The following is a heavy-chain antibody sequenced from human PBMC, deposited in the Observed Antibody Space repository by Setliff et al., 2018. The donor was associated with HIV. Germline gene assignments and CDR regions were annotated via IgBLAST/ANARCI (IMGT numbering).Heavy chain of an antibody. CDR1: GASISGHY. D-gene: IGHD5-12*01. CDR2: VYDSGNT. CDR3: ARAVAGHTGYHSYYYNYMDV. J-gene: IGHJ6*03. V-gene: IGHV4-59*11. Sequence: PSETLSLTCTVSGASISGHYWSWIRQPPGKTLEWIGYVYDSGNTYNPSLESRVTISMDTSKNQFSLKVTSVTAADTALYYCARAVAGHTGYHSYYYNYMDVWGKGTTVTV.